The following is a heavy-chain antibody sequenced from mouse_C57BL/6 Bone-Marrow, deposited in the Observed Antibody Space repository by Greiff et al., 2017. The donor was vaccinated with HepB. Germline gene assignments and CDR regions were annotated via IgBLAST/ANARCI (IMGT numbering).Heavy chain of an antibody. V-gene: IGHV10-1*01. CDR3: VRHGSSPFDY. CDR2: IRSKSNNYAT. J-gene: IGHJ2*01. CDR1: GFSFNTYA. Sequence: EVQVVESGGGLVQPKGSLKLSCAASGFSFNTYAMNWVRQAPGKGLEWVARIRSKSNNYATYYADSVKDRFTISRDDSESMLYLQMNNLKTEDTAMYYCVRHGSSPFDYWGQGTTLTVSS. D-gene: IGHD1-1*01.